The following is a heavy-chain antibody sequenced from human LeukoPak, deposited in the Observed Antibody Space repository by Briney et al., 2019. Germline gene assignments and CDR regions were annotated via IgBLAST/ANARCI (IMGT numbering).Heavy chain of an antibody. CDR2: ISGSGGST. J-gene: IGHJ5*02. CDR3: AKAGNIVVVPAANP. CDR1: GFTFSSYA. D-gene: IGHD2-2*01. V-gene: IGHV3-23*01. Sequence: GGSLRLFCAASGFTFSSYAMSWVRQAPGKGLEWVSAISGSGGSTYYADSVKGRFTISRDNSKNTLYLQMNSLRAEDTAVYYCAKAGNIVVVPAANPWGQGTLVTVSS.